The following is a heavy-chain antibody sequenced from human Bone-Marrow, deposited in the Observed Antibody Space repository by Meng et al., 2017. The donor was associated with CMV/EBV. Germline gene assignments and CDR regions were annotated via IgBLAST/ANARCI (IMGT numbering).Heavy chain of an antibody. J-gene: IGHJ6*02. Sequence: GGSLRLSCAASGFTFSSYGMHWVRQAPGKGLEWVAVIRYDGSNKYYADSVKGRFTISRDNSKYTLYLQMNSLRAEDTAVYYCAKDYKYQRGMDVWGQGTTVTVSS. V-gene: IGHV3-33*06. CDR1: GFTFSSYG. D-gene: IGHD2-2*01. CDR2: IRYDGSNK. CDR3: AKDYKYQRGMDV.